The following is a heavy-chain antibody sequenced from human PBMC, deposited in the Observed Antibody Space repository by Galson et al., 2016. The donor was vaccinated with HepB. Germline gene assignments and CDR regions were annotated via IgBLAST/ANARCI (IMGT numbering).Heavy chain of an antibody. Sequence: SLRLSCAASGFTFREFAMHWIRQAPGNGLEWVSGISWNSNNIGYADSVRGRFTISRDNVKSSVYLEMNSLRPADTAMYYCAKALDYGDYDYWGQGILVTVSS. J-gene: IGHJ4*02. V-gene: IGHV3-9*01. D-gene: IGHD4-17*01. CDR2: ISWNSNNI. CDR1: GFTFREFA. CDR3: AKALDYGDYDY.